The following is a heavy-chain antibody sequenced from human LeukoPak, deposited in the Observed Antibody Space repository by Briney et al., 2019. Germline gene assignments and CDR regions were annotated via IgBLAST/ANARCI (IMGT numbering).Heavy chain of an antibody. Sequence: SQTLSLTCTVSGGSISSGGYYWSWIRQHPGKGLEWIGYIYYSGSTNYNPSLKSRVTISVDTSKNQFSLKLSSVTAADTAVYYCARDGGIAAAAPDAFDIWGQGTMVTVSS. CDR3: ARDGGIAAAAPDAFDI. V-gene: IGHV4-31*03. J-gene: IGHJ3*02. CDR1: GGSISSGGYY. D-gene: IGHD6-13*01. CDR2: IYYSGST.